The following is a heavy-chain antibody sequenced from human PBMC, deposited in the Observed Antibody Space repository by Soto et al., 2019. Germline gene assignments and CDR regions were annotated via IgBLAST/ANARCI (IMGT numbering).Heavy chain of an antibody. V-gene: IGHV4-34*02. CDR3: AREEPASRHLGY. D-gene: IGHD1-26*01. CDR2: VSHSGST. J-gene: IGHJ4*02. Sequence: QVQLQQWGAGLLKPSETLSLTCAVYGGSFSDYYWSWIRQTPEKGLEWIGEVSHSGSTTYNPSLKNRVTFAIDTSKTQFSLTLSSVTAADTAMYFCAREEPASRHLGYWGQGNLVTVSS. CDR1: GGSFSDYY.